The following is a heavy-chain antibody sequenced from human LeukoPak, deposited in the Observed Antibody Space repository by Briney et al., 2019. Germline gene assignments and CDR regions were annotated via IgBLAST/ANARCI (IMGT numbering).Heavy chain of an antibody. CDR3: SKEIKYCSGGRRYRKSEWDY. CDR2: ISGSGGST. V-gene: IGHV3-23*01. D-gene: IGHD2-15*01. Sequence: GSLRLSCAASRFTFTIYGMSGVRHAPGKGLEWGSAISGSGGSTYYADSLKGWFTTYRYNTKNTMYLQMNSLRAEDTAAYYTSKEIKYCSGGRRYRKSEWDYWGKGTLVTVSS. J-gene: IGHJ4*02. CDR1: RFTFTIYG.